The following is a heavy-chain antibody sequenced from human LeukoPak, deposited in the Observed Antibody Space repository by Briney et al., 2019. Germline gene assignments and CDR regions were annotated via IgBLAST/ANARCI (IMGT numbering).Heavy chain of an antibody. CDR1: GFTFRDYA. V-gene: IGHV3-11*01. CDR3: ARIWSARDWFDP. Sequence: GGSLRLSCEASGFTFRDYAMTWIRQAPGKGLEWISYIKRRSAATYYADSVAGRFVISRDDAKNSLNLHLTNLRVEDTATYFCARIWSARDWFDPWGQGT. J-gene: IGHJ5*02. CDR2: IKRRSAAT. D-gene: IGHD1-1*01.